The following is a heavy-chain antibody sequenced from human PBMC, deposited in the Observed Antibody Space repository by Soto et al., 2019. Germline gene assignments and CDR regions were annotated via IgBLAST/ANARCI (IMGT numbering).Heavy chain of an antibody. CDR1: GFPFSSYA. CDR3: AKGSDFSFDY. D-gene: IGHD2-21*01. J-gene: IGHJ4*02. Sequence: EVQLLESGGGLVQPGGSLRLSCAASGFPFSSYAMSWVRQAPGKGLEWVSAISGSGGRTDDADSVKGRFTISRDNSKNTLYPQMNSLRAEDTAVYYCAKGSDFSFDYWGQGTLVTVSS. V-gene: IGHV3-23*01. CDR2: ISGSGGRT.